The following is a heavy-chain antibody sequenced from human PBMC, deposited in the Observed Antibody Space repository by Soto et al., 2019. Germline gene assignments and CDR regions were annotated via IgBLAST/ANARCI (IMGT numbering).Heavy chain of an antibody. Sequence: QVQLVQAGAEVKKPGASVKVSCKASGYTFRNYDINWVRQATGQGLEWMGWMNPNGGNAVYAQKFQGRVTMTTDTSISTVYMELSSLRSEDTAVYYCARGHSKIYGRAQDNCFDPWGQGTLVTVSS. CDR2: MNPNGGNA. CDR1: GYTFRNYD. CDR3: ARGHSKIYGRAQDNCFDP. D-gene: IGHD4-17*01. J-gene: IGHJ5*02. V-gene: IGHV1-8*01.